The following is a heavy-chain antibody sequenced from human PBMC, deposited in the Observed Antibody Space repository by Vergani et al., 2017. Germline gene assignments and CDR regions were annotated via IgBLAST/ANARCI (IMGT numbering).Heavy chain of an antibody. CDR2: ISGSGGST. J-gene: IGHJ4*02. CDR3: AKDLTYYGSGSYFVY. CDR1: GFTFSSYA. D-gene: IGHD3-10*01. V-gene: IGHV3-23*01. Sequence: EVQLLESGGGLVQPGGSLRLSCAASGFTFSSYAMSWVRQAPGKELEWVSAISGSGGSTYYADSVKGRFTISRDNSKNTLYLQMNSLRAEDTAVYYCAKDLTYYGSGSYFVYWGQGTLVTVSS.